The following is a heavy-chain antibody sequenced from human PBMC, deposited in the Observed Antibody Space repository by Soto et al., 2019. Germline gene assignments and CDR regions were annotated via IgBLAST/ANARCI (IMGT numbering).Heavy chain of an antibody. Sequence: QVQLVQSGAEVKKAGASVKVSCKASGYIFTMYGISWVRQVPGQGLEWMGWISGYNGNTNYAQNFQGRVTMTTDTSTPTVYMGRGGRGSVDTAVYCCARVWYDGRSGGFDLWGQGTMVPVSA. CDR2: ISGYNGNT. CDR3: ARVWYDGRSGGFDL. J-gene: IGHJ3*01. D-gene: IGHD3-10*01. CDR1: GYIFTMYG. V-gene: IGHV1-18*01.